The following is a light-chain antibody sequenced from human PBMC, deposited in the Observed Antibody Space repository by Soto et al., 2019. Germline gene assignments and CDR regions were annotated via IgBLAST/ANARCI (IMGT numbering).Light chain of an antibody. CDR2: KVS. CDR1: QSLVYSGGNTF. Sequence: DVVMTQSPLSLPVTLVQPASISCRSNQSLVYSGGNTFLNWFQQRPGQSPRRLIYKVSNRDSGVPDRFSGSGSGTDFTLKISRVEAEDVGVYYCMQGTHWPPTFGQGTKVDI. CDR3: MQGTHWPPT. V-gene: IGKV2-30*01. J-gene: IGKJ1*01.